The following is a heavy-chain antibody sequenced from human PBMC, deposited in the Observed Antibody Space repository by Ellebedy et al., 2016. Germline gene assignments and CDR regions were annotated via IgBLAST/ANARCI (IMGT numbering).Heavy chain of an antibody. CDR2: VSYDGRNK. D-gene: IGHD3-22*01. J-gene: IGHJ4*02. Sequence: GGSLRLXXAASGFTFSTYAMHWVRQAPGKGLEWVAVVSYDGRNKYYADSVKGRFTISRDNSKNTLYLQMNSLRAEDTAVYYCASWAYYDSSGLDHWGQGTLVSVSS. CDR3: ASWAYYDSSGLDH. CDR1: GFTFSTYA. V-gene: IGHV3-30*04.